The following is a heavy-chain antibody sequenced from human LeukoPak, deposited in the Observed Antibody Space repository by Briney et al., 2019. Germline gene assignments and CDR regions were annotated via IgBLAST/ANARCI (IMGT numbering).Heavy chain of an antibody. D-gene: IGHD6-13*01. CDR3: ARSVGIIAAEENGENWFDP. CDR1: GGSISSYY. CDR2: IYYSGST. V-gene: IGHV4-59*07. J-gene: IGHJ5*02. Sequence: SYTLSLTCTVSGGSISSYYWSWIRQPPGKGLEWIGYIYYSGSTNYNPSLKSRVTISVDTSKNQSSLKLSSVTAADTAVYYCARSVGIIAAEENGENWFDPWGQGTLVTVSS.